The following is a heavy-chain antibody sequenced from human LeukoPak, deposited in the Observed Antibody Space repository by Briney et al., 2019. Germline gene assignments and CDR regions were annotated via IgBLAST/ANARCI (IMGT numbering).Heavy chain of an antibody. CDR1: GLTFNDYS. J-gene: IGHJ4*02. CDR2: INSRGKTI. Sequence: GGSLRLSCAASGLTFNDYSMSWIRQAPGKGLEWVSYINSRGKTIYYADSVKGRFTISRDNAKSSLYLQMNSLRAEDTAAYYCASLYYGAADYWGQGTLVTVSS. CDR3: ASLYYGAADY. V-gene: IGHV3-11*01. D-gene: IGHD4-17*01.